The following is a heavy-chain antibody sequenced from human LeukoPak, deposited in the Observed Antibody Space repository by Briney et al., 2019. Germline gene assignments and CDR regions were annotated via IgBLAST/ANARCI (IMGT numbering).Heavy chain of an antibody. J-gene: IGHJ3*02. D-gene: IGHD1-26*01. V-gene: IGHV1-2*02. Sequence: GASVKVSCKASGYTFTGYYMHWVRQAPGQGLEWMGWINPNSGGTNYAQKFQGRVTITRDRSMSTAYMELSSLRSEDTAMYYCASPSGSYSDAFDIWGQGTMVTVSS. CDR1: GYTFTGYY. CDR3: ASPSGSYSDAFDI. CDR2: INPNSGGT.